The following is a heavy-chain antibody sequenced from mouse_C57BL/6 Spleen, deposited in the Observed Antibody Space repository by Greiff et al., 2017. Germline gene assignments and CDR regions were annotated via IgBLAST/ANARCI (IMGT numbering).Heavy chain of an antibody. CDR2: INPNNGGT. J-gene: IGHJ2*01. V-gene: IGHV1-26*01. CDR3: ARSPHYYGSSMYYFDY. D-gene: IGHD1-1*01. CDR1: GYTFTDYY. Sequence: EVQLQQSGPELVKPGASVKISCKAPGYTFTDYYLNWVNQSHGKSLEWIGDINPNNGGTSYNQKFKGKATLTVDKSSSTAYMELRSLTSEDSAVYYCARSPHYYGSSMYYFDYWGHGTTLAVSS.